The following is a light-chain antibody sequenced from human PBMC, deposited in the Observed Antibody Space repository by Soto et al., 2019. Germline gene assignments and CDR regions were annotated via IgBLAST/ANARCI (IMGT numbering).Light chain of an antibody. CDR3: QQRSDWSSIT. V-gene: IGKV3D-20*02. CDR2: DAS. J-gene: IGKJ5*01. CDR1: QSVGSSY. Sequence: PGERATLSCRASQSVGSSYLTWYQQKPGQAPRLLIYDASNRATGFPARFSGSGSGTDFTLTISSLEPEDFAVYYCQQRSDWSSITFGQGTRLEIK.